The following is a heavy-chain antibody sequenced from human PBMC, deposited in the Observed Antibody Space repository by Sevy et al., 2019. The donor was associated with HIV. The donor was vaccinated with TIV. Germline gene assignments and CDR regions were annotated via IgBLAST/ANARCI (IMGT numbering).Heavy chain of an antibody. CDR1: GFTFSDYY. J-gene: IGHJ3*02. Sequence: GGFLRLSCAASGFTFSDYYMSWIRQAPGKGLEWVSYISSSSSYTKYADSVKGRFTISRDNAKNSLYLQMNSLRAEDTAVYYCARDRVDIVVVVAATSDAFDIWGQGTMVTVSS. D-gene: IGHD2-15*01. V-gene: IGHV3-11*06. CDR3: ARDRVDIVVVVAATSDAFDI. CDR2: ISSSSSYT.